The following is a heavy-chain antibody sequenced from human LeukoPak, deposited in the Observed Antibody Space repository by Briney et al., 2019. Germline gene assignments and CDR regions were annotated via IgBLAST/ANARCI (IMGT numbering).Heavy chain of an antibody. D-gene: IGHD3-22*01. CDR3: ARDLRHYYDSSGYYYSRPYYFDY. J-gene: IGHJ4*02. V-gene: IGHV1-69*04. CDR2: IIPILGIA. CDR1: GGTFSSYA. Sequence: AASVKVSCKASGGTFSSYAISWVRQAPGQGLEWMGRIIPILGIANYAQKFQGRVTITADKSTSTAYMELSSLRSEDTAVYYCARDLRHYYDSSGYYYSRPYYFDYWGQGTLVTVSS.